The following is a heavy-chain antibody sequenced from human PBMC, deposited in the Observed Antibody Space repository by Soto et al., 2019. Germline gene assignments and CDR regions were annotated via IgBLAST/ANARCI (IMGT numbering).Heavy chain of an antibody. V-gene: IGHV3-48*03. Sequence: GGSLRLSCAASGLTFSSFEMNWVRQAPGKGLEFVSYISRSGTSIYYADSVKGRFTISRDNAKNSLYLQMNSLRAEDTAVYYCLSLLGYCGAAICTAGYWGQGTLVTVSS. D-gene: IGHD2-15*01. CDR2: ISRSGTSI. CDR1: GLTFSSFE. J-gene: IGHJ4*02. CDR3: LSLLGYCGAAICTAGY.